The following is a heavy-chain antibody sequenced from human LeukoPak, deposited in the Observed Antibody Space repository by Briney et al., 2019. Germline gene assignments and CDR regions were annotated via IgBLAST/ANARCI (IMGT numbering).Heavy chain of an antibody. V-gene: IGHV1-18*01. D-gene: IGHD2-21*01. Sequence: AVKVSCMASGYTFTSYGISWVRQAPGQGLEWMGWVCAYNVNTNYAQKLQGRVTLTTDTSPSTAYMERRSLRSDDTAVYYCARVLWGGLAYCGGDCYAFDIWGQGTMVTVSS. CDR2: VCAYNVNT. CDR3: ARVLWGGLAYCGGDCYAFDI. CDR1: GYTFTSYG. J-gene: IGHJ3*02.